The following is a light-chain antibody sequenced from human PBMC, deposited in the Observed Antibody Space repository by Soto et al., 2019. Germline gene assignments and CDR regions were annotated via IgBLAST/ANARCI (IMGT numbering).Light chain of an antibody. CDR2: DAS. Sequence: EIVLTQSPATLSLSPGERATLSCRASQSVSSYLAWYQQKPVQAPRLLIYDASNRATGIPARFSGSGSGTDFTLTFSSLEPEDFAVYYCQQRSNWPSITFGQGTRLEIK. J-gene: IGKJ5*01. CDR3: QQRSNWPSIT. CDR1: QSVSSY. V-gene: IGKV3-11*01.